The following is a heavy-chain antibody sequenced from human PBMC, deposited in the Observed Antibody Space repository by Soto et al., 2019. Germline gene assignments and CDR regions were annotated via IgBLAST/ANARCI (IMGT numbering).Heavy chain of an antibody. J-gene: IGHJ4*02. V-gene: IGHV4-39*01. D-gene: IGHD3-9*01. CDR2: IYYRGNA. Sequence: QLQLQESGPGLVKPSETLSLTCSVSDDSINSDKYYWGWIRQPPGKGLEWIGSIYYRGNAYYNPSLQTRVTIPLDKSRRQFSLKLNCVTAADSAVYFCARLEGLATISYYFDFWGPGALVTVSS. CDR3: ARLEGLATISYYFDF. CDR1: DDSINSDKYY.